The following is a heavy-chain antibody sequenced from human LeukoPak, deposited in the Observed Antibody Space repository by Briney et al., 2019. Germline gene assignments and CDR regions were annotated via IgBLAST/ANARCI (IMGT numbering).Heavy chain of an antibody. J-gene: IGHJ1*01. Sequence: GGSLRLSCAASGFTFSSYSMNWVRQAPGKGLEWVSYISSSSSTIYYADSVKGRFTISRDNAKNSLYLQMNSLRAEDTAVYYCARARRTMIVGWDFRHWGQGTLVTVSS. CDR3: ARARRTMIVGWDFRH. D-gene: IGHD3-22*01. V-gene: IGHV3-48*01. CDR1: GFTFSSYS. CDR2: ISSSSSTI.